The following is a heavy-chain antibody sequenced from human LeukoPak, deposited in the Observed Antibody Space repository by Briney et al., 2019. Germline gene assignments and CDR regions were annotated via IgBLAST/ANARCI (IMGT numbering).Heavy chain of an antibody. CDR1: GGSISSYY. CDR3: ARDIGLFYGSGSYFGDAFDI. D-gene: IGHD3-10*01. J-gene: IGHJ3*02. Sequence: SETLSLTCTVSGGSISSYYWSWIRQPPGKGLEWIGYIYYSGSTNYNPSLKSRVTISVDTTKNQFSLKLSSVTAADTVVYYCARDIGLFYGSGSYFGDAFDIWGQGTMVTVSS. CDR2: IYYSGST. V-gene: IGHV4-59*01.